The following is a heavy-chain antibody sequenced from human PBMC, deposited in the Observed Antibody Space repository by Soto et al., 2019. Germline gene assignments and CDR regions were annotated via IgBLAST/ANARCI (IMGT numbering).Heavy chain of an antibody. CDR3: ARGGGGSYSSGDY. CDR2: INHSGST. Sequence: PSETLCLTCAVYGGSFSGYYWSWIRQPPGKGLEWIGEINHSGSTNYNPSLKSRVTISVDTSKNQFSLKLSSVTAADTAVYSCARGGGGSYSSGDYWGQGTLVTVSS. J-gene: IGHJ4*02. V-gene: IGHV4-34*01. CDR1: GGSFSGYY. D-gene: IGHD1-26*01.